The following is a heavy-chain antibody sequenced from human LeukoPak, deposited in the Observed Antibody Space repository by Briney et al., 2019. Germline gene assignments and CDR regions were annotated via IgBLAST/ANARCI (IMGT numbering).Heavy chain of an antibody. CDR2: IYPGDSDT. D-gene: IGHD2-2*01. CDR1: GYSFTSYW. Sequence: GESLKISCKGSGYSFTSYWIGWVRQMPGKGLEWMGIIYPGDSDTRYSPSFQGQVTISADKSISTAYLQRSSLKASDTAMYYCARHGSTGYCSSTSCYAFDIWGQGTMVTVSS. J-gene: IGHJ3*02. CDR3: ARHGSTGYCSSTSCYAFDI. V-gene: IGHV5-51*01.